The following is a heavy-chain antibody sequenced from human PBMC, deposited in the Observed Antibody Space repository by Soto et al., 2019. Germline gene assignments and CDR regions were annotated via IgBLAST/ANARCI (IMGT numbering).Heavy chain of an antibody. V-gene: IGHV1-3*01. CDR1: GYTFTSYA. J-gene: IGHJ4*02. D-gene: IGHD1-1*01. CDR2: IDAENGNT. Sequence: ASVKVSCKASGYTFTSYAMHWVRQAPGQRLEWMGCIDAENGNTIYSQKFQGRVTITKDTFTDTTYMELNSLRSEDTAVYYCAAGGTRWLQTPFDYWGQGTLVTVSS. CDR3: AAGGTRWLQTPFDY.